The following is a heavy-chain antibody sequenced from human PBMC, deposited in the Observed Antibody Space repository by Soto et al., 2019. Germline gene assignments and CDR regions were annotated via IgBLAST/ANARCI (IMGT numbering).Heavy chain of an antibody. D-gene: IGHD3-16*01. CDR3: ARDFKAPNDAWAFDY. Sequence: QVPLQESGPGLVMPSGTLSLTCAVSGASISSTDWWNWVRQPPGKGLEWIGEIYHGGTTIYNPSLKRRVTMSLDESKNHFSLKLTSVTAADTAVYYCARDFKAPNDAWAFDYWGQGTLVTVSS. J-gene: IGHJ4*02. CDR2: IYHGGTT. V-gene: IGHV4-4*02. CDR1: GASISSTDW.